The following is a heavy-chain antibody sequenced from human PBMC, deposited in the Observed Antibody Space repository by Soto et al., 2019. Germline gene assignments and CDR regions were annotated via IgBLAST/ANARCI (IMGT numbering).Heavy chain of an antibody. Sequence: ASVKVSCKASGYTFTSYSMHWVRQAAGQGLEWLGWMNPGSGKTGYASKFQGRVAMTRDASTGTSHLELSSLTSDDTAVYYCARMASAGTLYWFDPWGQGTLVTVSS. V-gene: IGHV1-8*02. CDR1: GYTFTSYS. CDR3: ARMASAGTLYWFDP. D-gene: IGHD6-13*01. CDR2: MNPGSGKT. J-gene: IGHJ5*02.